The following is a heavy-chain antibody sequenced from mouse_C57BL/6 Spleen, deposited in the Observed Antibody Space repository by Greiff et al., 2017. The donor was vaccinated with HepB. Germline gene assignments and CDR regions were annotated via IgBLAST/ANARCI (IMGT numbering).Heavy chain of an antibody. V-gene: IGHV7-1*01. Sequence: EVMLVESGGGLVQSGRSLRLSCATSGFTFSDFYMEWVRQAPGKGLEWIAASRNKANDYTTEYSASVKGRFIVSRDTSQSILYLQMNALRAEDTAIYYCARDAYSNYGGDGDYAMDYWGQGTSVTVSS. CDR3: ARDAYSNYGGDGDYAMDY. J-gene: IGHJ4*01. CDR1: GFTFSDFY. CDR2: SRNKANDYTT. D-gene: IGHD2-5*01.